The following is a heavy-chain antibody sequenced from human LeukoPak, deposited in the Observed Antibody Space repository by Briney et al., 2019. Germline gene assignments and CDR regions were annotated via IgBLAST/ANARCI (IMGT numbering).Heavy chain of an antibody. Sequence: PGGPLRLSCAASGFTFSSFAMSWVRQAPGKGLEWVSTISGSGGSTNYADSVKGRFTFSRDNSKNTVYLQMNSLRAEDTAVYYCAKDLPDYGDYVEGYWGQGTLVTVSS. D-gene: IGHD4-17*01. V-gene: IGHV3-23*01. CDR2: ISGSGGST. J-gene: IGHJ4*02. CDR1: GFTFSSFA. CDR3: AKDLPDYGDYVEGY.